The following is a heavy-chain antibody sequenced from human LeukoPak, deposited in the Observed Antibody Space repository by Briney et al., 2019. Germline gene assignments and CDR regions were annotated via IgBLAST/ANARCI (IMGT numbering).Heavy chain of an antibody. J-gene: IGHJ4*02. CDR1: GFTFSYYG. D-gene: IGHD6-13*01. CDR2: ISYDGSSK. Sequence: GGPLRLSCAASGFTFSYYGMHWVRQAPGKGLEWVAVISYDGSSKYYADSVKGRFTISRDNSKNTLYLQMNSLRAEDTAVYYCAKDGLAAAGWFDYWGQGTLVTVSS. CDR3: AKDGLAAAGWFDY. V-gene: IGHV3-30*18.